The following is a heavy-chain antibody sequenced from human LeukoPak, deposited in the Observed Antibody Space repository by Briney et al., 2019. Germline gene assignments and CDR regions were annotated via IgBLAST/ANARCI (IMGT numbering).Heavy chain of an antibody. J-gene: IGHJ4*02. CDR1: GYTFTNYD. D-gene: IGHD6-19*01. V-gene: IGHV1-8*01. Sequence: ASVKVSCKASGYTFTNYDINWVRQAAGQGLEWMGWMNPNSGNTGYAQKFQGRGTMTRDNAITTAYMELSSLRAEDTAIYYCARRPAVAGTLPDYWGQGTLVTVSS. CDR2: MNPNSGNT. CDR3: ARRPAVAGTLPDY.